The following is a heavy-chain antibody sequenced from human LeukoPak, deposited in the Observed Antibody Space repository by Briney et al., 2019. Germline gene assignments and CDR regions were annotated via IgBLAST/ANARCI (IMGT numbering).Heavy chain of an antibody. V-gene: IGHV4-4*02. CDR1: GGSISSSNW. CDR3: AKLTCSSTFCPLDY. D-gene: IGHD2-2*01. J-gene: IGHJ4*02. CDR2: IYHSGST. Sequence: SGTLSLTCAVSGGSISSSNWWSWVRQPPGKGLEWIGEIYHSGSTNYNPSLKSRVTMSVDKSKNQFSLKLSSVTAADTALYYCAKLTCSSTFCPLDYWGQGTLVTVSS.